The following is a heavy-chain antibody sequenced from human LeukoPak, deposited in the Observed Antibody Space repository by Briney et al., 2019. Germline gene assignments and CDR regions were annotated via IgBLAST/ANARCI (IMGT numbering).Heavy chain of an antibody. J-gene: IGHJ4*02. D-gene: IGHD1-26*01. CDR2: INPSGGST. CDR1: GYTFTSYY. V-gene: IGHV1-46*01. CDR3: AAWGSETYSGPAFDY. Sequence: GASVKVSCKASGYTFTSYYMHWVRQAPGQGLEWMGIINPSGGSTIYAQQFQGRVTMTEDTTTDTAYMELSSLRSEDTAVYYCAAWGSETYSGPAFDYWGQGTLVTVSS.